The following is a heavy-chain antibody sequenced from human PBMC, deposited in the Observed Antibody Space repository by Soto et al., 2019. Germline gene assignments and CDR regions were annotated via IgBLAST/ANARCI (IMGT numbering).Heavy chain of an antibody. D-gene: IGHD3-16*01. V-gene: IGHV4-4*02. CDR2: MYHSGST. J-gene: IGHJ3*01. Sequence: SETLSLTCAVSGGSISTNYWWTWVRQPPGKGLEWIGEMYHSGSTNYNPSLQSRVTISVDKSKNQFFLTLTSVTAADTAVYYCARLQLIAFGGHVYRLFDFWGQGSLVT. CDR3: ARLQLIAFGGHVYRLFDF. CDR1: GGSISTNYW.